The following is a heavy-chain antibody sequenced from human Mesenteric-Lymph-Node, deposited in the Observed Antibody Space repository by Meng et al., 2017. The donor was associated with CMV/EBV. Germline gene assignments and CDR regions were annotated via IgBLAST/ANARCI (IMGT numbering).Heavy chain of an antibody. V-gene: IGHV3-20*04. CDR3: ARYCINGVCYYYYGMDV. CDR1: GFTFNNYG. Sequence: GESLKISCAASGFTFNNYGMSWVRQTPGKGLEWVSTISGSGGITYYADSVKGRFTISRDNAKNSLYLQMNSLRAEDTALYYCARYCINGVCYYYYGMDVWGQGTTVTVSS. CDR2: ISGSGGIT. D-gene: IGHD2-8*01. J-gene: IGHJ6*02.